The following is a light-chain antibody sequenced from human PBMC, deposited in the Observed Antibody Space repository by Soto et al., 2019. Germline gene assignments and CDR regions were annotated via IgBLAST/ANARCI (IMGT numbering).Light chain of an antibody. V-gene: IGKV1-17*01. CDR2: AAS. J-gene: IGKJ1*01. CDR3: LQHNAYLPWT. Sequence: DIQITQSPSSLSASVGDRVTITCRASLGIRDDLGWYQQKPGKAPKRLIYAASTLQSGVPSRFXXXXXXXXXXXXXXXLXPEDFATYYCLQHNAYLPWTFGQGTQVEIK. CDR1: LGIRDD.